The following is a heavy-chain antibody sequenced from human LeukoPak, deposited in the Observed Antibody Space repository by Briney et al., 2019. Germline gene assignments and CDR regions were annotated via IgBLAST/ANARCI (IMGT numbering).Heavy chain of an antibody. J-gene: IGHJ4*02. CDR1: GFTFSSYA. CDR3: ARDAKQLPY. D-gene: IGHD5-24*01. Sequence: GGSLRLSCAASGFTFSSYAMSWVRQAPGKGLEWVSSISSSGGSTYYADSVKGRLTISRDTSKNTLYLQMNSLRPVDTAVYYCARDAKQLPYWGQGTLVTVSS. V-gene: IGHV3-23*01. CDR2: ISSSGGST.